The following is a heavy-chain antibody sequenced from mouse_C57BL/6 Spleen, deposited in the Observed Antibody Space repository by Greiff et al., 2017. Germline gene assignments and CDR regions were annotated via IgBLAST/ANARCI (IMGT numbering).Heavy chain of an antibody. J-gene: IGHJ2*01. D-gene: IGHD2-4*01. Sequence: QVQLQQSGAELVRPGASVTLSCKASGYTFTDYEMHWVKQTPVHGLEWIGAIDPETGGTAYNQKFKGKAILTADKSSSTAYMELRSLTSEDSAVYYCTRRTYYDYDGYFDYWGQGTTLTVSS. CDR1: GYTFTDYE. V-gene: IGHV1-15*01. CDR2: IDPETGGT. CDR3: TRRTYYDYDGYFDY.